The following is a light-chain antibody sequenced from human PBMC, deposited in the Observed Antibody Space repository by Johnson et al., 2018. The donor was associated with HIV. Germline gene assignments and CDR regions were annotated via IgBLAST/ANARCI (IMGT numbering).Light chain of an antibody. J-gene: IGLJ1*01. CDR1: SSNIGNNY. V-gene: IGLV1-51*01. CDR3: GAWDSGLTAHFV. Sequence: QPVLTQPPSVSAAPGQKVTISCSGSSSNIGNNYVSWYQQLPGTAPKLLIYDNNKRPSGIADRFSASKSGTSATLDITGLQTGDEADYYCGAWDSGLTAHFVFGTGTKVTV. CDR2: DNN.